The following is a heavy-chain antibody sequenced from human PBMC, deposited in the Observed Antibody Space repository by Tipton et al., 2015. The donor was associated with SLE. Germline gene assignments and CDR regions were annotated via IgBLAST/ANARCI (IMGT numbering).Heavy chain of an antibody. J-gene: IGHJ3*02. CDR3: ARHLPRLPARGLLHTDAFDI. CDR1: GYSFTSYW. Sequence: VQLVQSGAEVKKPGESLKISCKGSGYSFTSYWIGWVRQMPGKGLEWMGIIYPGDSDTRYSPSFQGQVTISADKSISTAYLQWSSLKASDTAMYYCARHLPRLPARGLLHTDAFDIWGQGTMVTVSS. D-gene: IGHD4-11*01. CDR2: IYPGDSDT. V-gene: IGHV5-51*01.